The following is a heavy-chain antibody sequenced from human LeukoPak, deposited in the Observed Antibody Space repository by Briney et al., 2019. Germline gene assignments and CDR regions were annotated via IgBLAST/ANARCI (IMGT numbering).Heavy chain of an antibody. CDR1: GYSISSGYY. D-gene: IGHD3-22*01. J-gene: IGHJ3*02. Sequence: PSETLSLTCTVSGYSISSGYYWGWIRQPPGKGLEWIGSIYYSGSTYYNPSLKSRVTISVDTSKNQFSLKLSSVTAADTAVYYCALGAYYSDAFDIWGQGTMVTVSS. CDR2: IYYSGST. CDR3: ALGAYYSDAFDI. V-gene: IGHV4-38-2*02.